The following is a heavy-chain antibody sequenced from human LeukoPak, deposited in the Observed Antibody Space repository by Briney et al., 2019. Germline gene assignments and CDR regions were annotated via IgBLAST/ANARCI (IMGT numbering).Heavy chain of an antibody. CDR1: GFTFSSYA. CDR3: AKDTSGSTSYSYHYGMDV. V-gene: IGHV3-23*01. CDR2: ISGSGGTT. D-gene: IGHD1-26*01. Sequence: GGSLGLSCVTSGFTFSSYAMSWVRQAPGKGLEWVSVISGSGGTTYSADSVKGRFTVSRDNSKSTLHLQMNSLRAEDTAVYYCAKDTSGSTSYSYHYGMDVWGQGTTVTVSS. J-gene: IGHJ6*02.